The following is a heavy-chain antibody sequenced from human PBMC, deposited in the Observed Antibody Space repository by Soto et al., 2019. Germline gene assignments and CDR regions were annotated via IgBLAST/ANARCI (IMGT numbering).Heavy chain of an antibody. CDR2: INPYNGNR. V-gene: IGHV1-18*01. Sequence: QVQLVPSGGELRKPGASVKVSCEASGYSFRSYGINRVRQAPGQGLEWMGWINPYNGNRNYAQKFEDRITMTTDTSTNTVYMELRSLRSDDTAVYYCARDRLRGYDSSGFYSWGQGTLVVVSS. J-gene: IGHJ5*02. D-gene: IGHD3-22*01. CDR3: ARDRLRGYDSSGFYS. CDR1: GYSFRSYG.